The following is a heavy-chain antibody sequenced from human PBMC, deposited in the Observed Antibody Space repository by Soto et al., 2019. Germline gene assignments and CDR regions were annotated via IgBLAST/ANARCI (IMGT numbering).Heavy chain of an antibody. CDR2: IYYSGST. D-gene: IGHD3-10*01. V-gene: IGHV4-59*08. CDR1: GGSFSGYY. CDR3: ARHRFGEILSLGGMDV. Sequence: SETLSLTCAVYGGSFSGYYWSWIRQPPGKGLEWIGYIYYSGSTNYNPSLKSRVTISVDTSKNQFSLKLSSVTAADTAVYYCARHRFGEILSLGGMDVWGQGTTVTVSS. J-gene: IGHJ6*02.